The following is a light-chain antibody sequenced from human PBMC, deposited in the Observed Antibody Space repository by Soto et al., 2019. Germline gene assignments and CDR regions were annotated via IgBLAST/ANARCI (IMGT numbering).Light chain of an antibody. CDR1: SGDVGGYNY. J-gene: IGLJ1*01. V-gene: IGLV2-14*01. CDR3: SSYTSSSTLLYV. Sequence: QSVLTQPASVSGSPGQSITISCTGTSGDVGGYNYVSWYQQHPGKAPILMIYDVSNRPSGVSNRFSGSKSGNTASLTISGLQAEDEADYYCSSYTSSSTLLYVFGTGTKLTVL. CDR2: DVS.